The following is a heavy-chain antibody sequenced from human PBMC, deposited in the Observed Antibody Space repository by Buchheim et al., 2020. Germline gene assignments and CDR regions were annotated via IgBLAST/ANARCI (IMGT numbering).Heavy chain of an antibody. CDR3: ARRYYDIVNGFGWFDP. CDR2: ISWNDDR. D-gene: IGHD3-9*01. J-gene: IGHJ5*02. Sequence: QITFKESGPTLVKPTQTLTLTCIFSGFSLRTSVVGVGWIRQPPGKALEWLALISWNDDRVNSPSLKSRLTITKDTSENQVGLTMTNMDPGDTATYYCARRYYDIVNGFGWFDPWGQGIL. V-gene: IGHV2-5*01. CDR1: GFSLRTSVVG.